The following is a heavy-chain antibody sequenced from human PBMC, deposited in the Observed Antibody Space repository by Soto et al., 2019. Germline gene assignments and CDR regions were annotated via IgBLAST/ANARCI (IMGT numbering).Heavy chain of an antibody. CDR1: GFTFDEYG. Sequence: EVQLVESGGGLVQPGRSLRLSCGASGFTFDEYGMHWVRQAPGKGLEWVSGISWNSGTIGYADYVKGRFTISRDNAKNSLYLQMSSLRAEDTALYYCAKSTGGTANGMDVWGQGTTVTVSS. CDR2: ISWNSGTI. J-gene: IGHJ6*02. V-gene: IGHV3-9*01. D-gene: IGHD2-8*02. CDR3: AKSTGGTANGMDV.